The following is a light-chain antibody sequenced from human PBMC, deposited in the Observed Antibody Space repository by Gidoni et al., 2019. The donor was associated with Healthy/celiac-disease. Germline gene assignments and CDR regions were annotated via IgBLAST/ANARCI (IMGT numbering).Light chain of an antibody. J-gene: IGLJ2*01. CDR1: SSDVGGSNY. Sequence: QSALTQPASVSGSPGQSITISCTGNSSDVGGSNYVPWYQQHPCKAPKLMIYDVSNRPSGVSNRVSGSKSGNTASLTISGLQAEDEADYYCSSYTSSSTVVFGGGTKLTVL. CDR3: SSYTSSSTVV. CDR2: DVS. V-gene: IGLV2-14*01.